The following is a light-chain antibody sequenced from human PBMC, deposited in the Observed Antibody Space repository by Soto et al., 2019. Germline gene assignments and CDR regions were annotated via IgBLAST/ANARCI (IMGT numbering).Light chain of an antibody. V-gene: IGLV2-14*03. CDR2: DVY. CDR1: SRDIGAYNY. J-gene: IGLJ2*01. Sequence: QSALTQPASVSGSPGQAITISCTGTSRDIGAYNYVSWFQQYPGKAPKPMIYDVYNRPSGVSDRFSGSKSGNTASLTISGLQPEDEAVYYCTSYTTSNTLIIGGGTKLTVL. CDR3: TSYTTSNTLI.